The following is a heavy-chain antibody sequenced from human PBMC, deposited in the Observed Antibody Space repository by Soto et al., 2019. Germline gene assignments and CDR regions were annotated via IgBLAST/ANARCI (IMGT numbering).Heavy chain of an antibody. D-gene: IGHD6-19*01. Sequence: QVQVVQSGAEVKKPGSSVKVSCKASGGTFSSYAISWVRQAPGQGLEWMGGNLPIFGTAHYAQKLQGRVRITADKSTTTAHMERMSLRSEDTSVHYWARECPYSSCGTYDMDVWGQGTTITVSS. CDR1: GGTFSSYA. CDR3: ARECPYSSCGTYDMDV. J-gene: IGHJ6*02. CDR2: NLPIFGTA. V-gene: IGHV1-69*06.